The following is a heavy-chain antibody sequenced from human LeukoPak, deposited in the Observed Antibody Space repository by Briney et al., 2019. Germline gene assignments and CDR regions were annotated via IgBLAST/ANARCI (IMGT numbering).Heavy chain of an antibody. J-gene: IGHJ4*02. CDR3: ATHGGYSASYSLFDY. CDR1: GDSFSYFY. D-gene: IGHD6-19*01. V-gene: IGHV4-59*08. Sequence: NPSETLSLTCTVSGDSFSYFYWSWIRQPPGKGLEWIGYIYNSGSTNYNPSLKSRVTISVDTYKNHFSLKLSSVPAAATAVYYCATHGGYSASYSLFDYWGQGTLVTVSS. CDR2: IYNSGST.